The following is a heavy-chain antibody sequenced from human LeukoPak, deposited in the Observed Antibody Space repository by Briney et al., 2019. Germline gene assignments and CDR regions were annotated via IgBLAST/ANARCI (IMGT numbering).Heavy chain of an antibody. J-gene: IGHJ4*02. V-gene: IGHV3-30-3*01. CDR3: ARGTGYSYGYEPDY. CDR1: GFTFSSYA. CDR2: ISYDGSNK. Sequence: PGGSLRLSCAASGFTFSSYAMHWVRQAPGKGLEWVAVISYDGSNKYYADSVKGRFTISRDNSKNKLYLQMNSLRAEDTAVYYCARGTGYSYGYEPDYWGQGTLVTVSS. D-gene: IGHD5-18*01.